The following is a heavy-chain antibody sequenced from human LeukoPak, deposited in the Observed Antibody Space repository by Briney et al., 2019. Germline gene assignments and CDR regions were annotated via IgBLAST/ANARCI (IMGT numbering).Heavy chain of an antibody. CDR1: GFTFSSYA. Sequence: PGGSLRLSCAASGFTFSSYATSWVRQAPGKGLEWVSAISGSGGSTYYADSVKGRFTISRDNSKNTLYLQMNSLRAEDTAVYYCAKDQSSDLYYFDYWGQGTLVTVSS. J-gene: IGHJ4*02. CDR2: ISGSGGST. CDR3: AKDQSSDLYYFDY. V-gene: IGHV3-23*01.